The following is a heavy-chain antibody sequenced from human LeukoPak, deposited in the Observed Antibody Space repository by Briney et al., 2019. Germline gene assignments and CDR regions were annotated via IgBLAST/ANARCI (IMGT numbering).Heavy chain of an antibody. Sequence: GGSLRLSCAAYGFTLSSNAMSWVRQDEGKGREWDSAISGSCCITYYADSLNGRFTISRDNSNNPLYLQMNSLRAEDTAVYYCAKDLGYSSSLDAFDIWGQGTMVTVSS. CDR2: ISGSCCIT. CDR3: AKDLGYSSSLDAFDI. J-gene: IGHJ3*02. CDR1: GFTLSSNA. D-gene: IGHD6-6*01. V-gene: IGHV3-23*01.